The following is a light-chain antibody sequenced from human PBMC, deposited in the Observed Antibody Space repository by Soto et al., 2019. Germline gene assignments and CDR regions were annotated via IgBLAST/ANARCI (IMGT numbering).Light chain of an antibody. CDR2: WAS. V-gene: IGKV4-1*01. J-gene: IGKJ3*01. Sequence: DIVMTQSPDSLAVSLGERATINCKSSQSVLNSSNAKNYLAWFQQKPGQPPKPLIYWASIRESGATDRFSGDGSGTDFNLTITNPPAEDVEVSYCQQHYDTPFTFGPGTQVDIK. CDR3: QQHYDTPFT. CDR1: QSVLNSSNAKNY.